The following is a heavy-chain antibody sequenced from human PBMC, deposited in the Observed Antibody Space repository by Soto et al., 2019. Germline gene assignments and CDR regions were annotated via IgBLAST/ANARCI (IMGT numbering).Heavy chain of an antibody. J-gene: IGHJ4*02. CDR2: ISAYNTNT. V-gene: IGHV1-18*01. Sequence: QVQLVQSGAEVNKPRASVKVSCKTSGYTFTSYHISWVRQAPGQGLEWMGWISAYNTNTNYAQKFQGRVTMTTDTLTSTAYMELRSLRSDDTAVYYCARDTPPTDYWGQGTLVTVSS. CDR3: ARDTPPTDY. CDR1: GYTFTSYH.